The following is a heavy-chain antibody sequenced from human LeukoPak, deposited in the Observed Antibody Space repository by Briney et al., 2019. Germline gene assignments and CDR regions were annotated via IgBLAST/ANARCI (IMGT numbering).Heavy chain of an antibody. Sequence: GGSLRLSCAASGFTFSSYSMTWVRQAPGKGLEWVSSISSSSSYIYYADSVKGRFTISRDNAKNPLYLQMNSLRAEDTAVYYCARDINTAMVSAPFDYWGQGTLVPVSS. V-gene: IGHV3-21*01. D-gene: IGHD5-18*01. J-gene: IGHJ4*02. CDR3: ARDINTAMVSAPFDY. CDR1: GFTFSSYS. CDR2: ISSSSSYI.